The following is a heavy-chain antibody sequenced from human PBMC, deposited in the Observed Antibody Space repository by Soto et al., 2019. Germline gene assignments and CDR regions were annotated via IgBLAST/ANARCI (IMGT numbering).Heavy chain of an antibody. CDR1: GFTFSSYW. V-gene: IGHV3-7*01. CDR2: IKQDGSEK. D-gene: IGHD4-17*01. J-gene: IGHJ3*02. Sequence: GGSLRLSCAASGFTFSSYWMSWVRQAPGKGLEWVANIKQDGSEKYYVDSVKGRFTISRDNAKNSLYLQMNSLRAEDTAVYYCARAVRGGDDDHDAFDIWGQGTMVTVSS. CDR3: ARAVRGGDDDHDAFDI.